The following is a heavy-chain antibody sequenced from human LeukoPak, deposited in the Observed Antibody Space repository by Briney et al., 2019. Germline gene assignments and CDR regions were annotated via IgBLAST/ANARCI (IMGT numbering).Heavy chain of an antibody. CDR2: IHYSGST. CDR3: ARVGFRTAFDI. CDR1: GGSISTYY. V-gene: IGHV4-59*01. J-gene: IGHJ3*02. D-gene: IGHD3-10*01. Sequence: SETLSLTCTVSGGSISTYYWSWIRQPPGKGLDWIGYIHYSGSTNYNPSLKSRVTISVDTSKNQFFLKLSSVSAADTAVYYCARVGFRTAFDIWGQGTMGTVSS.